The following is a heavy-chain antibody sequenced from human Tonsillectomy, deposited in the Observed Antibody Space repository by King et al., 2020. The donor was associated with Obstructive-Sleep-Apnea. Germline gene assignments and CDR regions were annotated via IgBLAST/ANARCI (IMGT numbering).Heavy chain of an antibody. J-gene: IGHJ4*02. V-gene: IGHV4-39*07. D-gene: IGHD4-17*01. CDR2: IYYSGST. CDR3: VREDYGDFECAY. Sequence: QLQESGPGLVKPSETLSLTCTVSGGSISSSDYYWVWIRQPPGKGLEWIGGIYYSGSTYYNPSLKSRVTISLDTSKNHFSLRLSSVTAADTAVYYCVREDYGDFECAYWGQGTLVTVSS. CDR1: GGSISSSDYY.